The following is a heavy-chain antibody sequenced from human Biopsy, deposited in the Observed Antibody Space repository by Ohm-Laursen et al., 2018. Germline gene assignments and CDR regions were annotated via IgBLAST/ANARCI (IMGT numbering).Heavy chain of an antibody. Sequence: ASVKVSCKVIGGTFSASGIGWVRLAPGHGLEFVGGIIPIFQTTHYAQSFQGRVTIVAGKSTSTAYMELSSLRSDDTAVYYCARGRRLPAAISSYYYAMDVWGQGTTVTVSS. CDR1: GGTFSASG. V-gene: IGHV1-69*06. CDR2: IIPIFQTT. J-gene: IGHJ6*02. D-gene: IGHD2-2*01. CDR3: ARGRRLPAAISSYYYAMDV.